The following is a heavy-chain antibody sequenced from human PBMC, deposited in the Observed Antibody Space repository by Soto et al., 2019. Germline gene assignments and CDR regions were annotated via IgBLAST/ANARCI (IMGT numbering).Heavy chain of an antibody. V-gene: IGHV3-30*04. J-gene: IGHJ2*01. Sequence: QAQLVESGGGVVRPGESLGLSCEASGFNFTYDAMHWVRQAPGKGLGWVAGISLNGSKKFYAMSVKGQFTISRDNSKNTLYLQINNLRPGDTAVYYCARDWLRRDDILTPAWNFNLWGQGTLVTAS. CDR3: ARDWLRRDDILTPAWNFNL. CDR2: ISLNGSKK. CDR1: GFNFTYDA. D-gene: IGHD3-9*01.